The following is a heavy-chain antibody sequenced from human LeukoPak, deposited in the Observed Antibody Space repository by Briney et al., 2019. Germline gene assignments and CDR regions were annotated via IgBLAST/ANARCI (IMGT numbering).Heavy chain of an antibody. CDR1: GYSISSGYY. V-gene: IGHV4-38-2*02. Sequence: SETLSLTCTVSGYSISSGYYWGWIRPPPGKGLEWIGSIYHSGSTYYNPSLKSRVTISVDTSKNQFSLKLSSVTAADTAVYYCASFAPANYYDSSDYFDYWGQGTLVTVSS. CDR2: IYHSGST. J-gene: IGHJ4*02. CDR3: ASFAPANYYDSSDYFDY. D-gene: IGHD3-22*01.